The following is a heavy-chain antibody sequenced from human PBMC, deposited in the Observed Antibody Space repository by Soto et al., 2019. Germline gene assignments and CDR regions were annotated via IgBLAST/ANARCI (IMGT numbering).Heavy chain of an antibody. CDR1: GDSISSGGYY. V-gene: IGHV4-31*03. CDR3: TRGAWGYAFDV. J-gene: IGHJ3*01. Sequence: QVQLQESGPGLVKPSQTLSLTCTVSGDSISSGGYYWTRIRQHPGKGLEWIAYIHYSESTYYNPSLKSRVVVSMDTSKNQFSLRLSSVTAADTAVYYCTRGAWGYAFDVWGQGTMVTVSS. D-gene: IGHD3-16*01. CDR2: IHYSEST.